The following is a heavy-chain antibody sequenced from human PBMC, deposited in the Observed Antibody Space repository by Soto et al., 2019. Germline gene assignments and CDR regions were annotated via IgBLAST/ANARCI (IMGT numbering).Heavy chain of an antibody. D-gene: IGHD6-6*01. CDR1: GYTFTSYA. CDR2: INAGNGNT. Sequence: GASVKVSCKASGYTFTSYAMHWVRQAPGQRLEWMGWINAGNGNTKYSQKFQGRVTITRDTSASTAYMELSSLRSEDTAVYYYARPSGIAARPGLFDYWGQGALVTVSS. J-gene: IGHJ4*02. V-gene: IGHV1-3*01. CDR3: ARPSGIAARPGLFDY.